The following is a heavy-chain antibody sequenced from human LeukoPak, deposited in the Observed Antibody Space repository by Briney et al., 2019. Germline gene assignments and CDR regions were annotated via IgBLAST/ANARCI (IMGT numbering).Heavy chain of an antibody. J-gene: IGHJ4*02. D-gene: IGHD4-23*01. CDR2: IKSDGSDT. CDR3: ARDLELVDNTVVGY. CDR1: GFAFTNYW. V-gene: IGHV3-74*01. Sequence: GGSLRLSCAASGFAFTNYWVHWVRQAPGKGLMWVSRIKSDGSDTIYADSVKGRFTISIDNAKNTVYLQMNSLRAEDTAVYYCARDLELVDNTVVGYWGQGTLVTVSS.